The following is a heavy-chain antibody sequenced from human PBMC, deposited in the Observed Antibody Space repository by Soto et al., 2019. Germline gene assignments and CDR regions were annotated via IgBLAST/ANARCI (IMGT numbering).Heavy chain of an antibody. CDR3: ARVAEQQLVTYYYYGMDV. V-gene: IGHV4-34*01. J-gene: IGHJ6*02. Sequence: TSETLSLTCAVYGGSFSGYYWSWIRQPPGKGLEWIGEINHSGSTNYNPSLKSRVTISVDTSKNQFSLKLSSVTAADTAVYYCARVAEQQLVTYYYYGMDVWGQGTTVTVSS. D-gene: IGHD6-13*01. CDR2: INHSGST. CDR1: GGSFSGYY.